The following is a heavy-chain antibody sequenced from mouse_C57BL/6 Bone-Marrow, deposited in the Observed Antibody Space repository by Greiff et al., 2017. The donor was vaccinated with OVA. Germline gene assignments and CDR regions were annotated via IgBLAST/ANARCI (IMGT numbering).Heavy chain of an antibody. V-gene: IGHV1-26*01. CDR3: ARRLSPLYFDV. J-gene: IGHJ1*03. D-gene: IGHD3-3*01. CDR2: INPNNGGT. CDR1: GYTFTDYY. Sequence: VQLQQSGPELVKPGASVKISCKASGYTFTDYYMNCVKQSHGKSLEWIGDINPNNGGTSYNQKFKGKATLTVEKSSSTAYMELRSLTSEDSAVYYCARRLSPLYFDVWGTGTTVTGSS.